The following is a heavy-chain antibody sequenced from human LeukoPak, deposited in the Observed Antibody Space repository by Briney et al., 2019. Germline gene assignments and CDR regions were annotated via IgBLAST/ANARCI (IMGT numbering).Heavy chain of an antibody. CDR1: GFTFSSYW. CDR2: INSDASST. D-gene: IGHD5-12*01. CDR3: TRVRGYDFDF. V-gene: IGHV3-74*01. Sequence: GGSLRLSCAASGFTFSSYWMHWVRQVPGKGLVWVSRINSDASSTNYADSVKGRFTISRDNAKNTLYLQMNSLRAEDTAVYYCTRVRGYDFDFWGQGILVTVSS. J-gene: IGHJ4*02.